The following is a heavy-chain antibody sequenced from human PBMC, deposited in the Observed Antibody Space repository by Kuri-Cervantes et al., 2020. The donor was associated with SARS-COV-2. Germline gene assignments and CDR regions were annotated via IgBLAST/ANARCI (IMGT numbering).Heavy chain of an antibody. J-gene: IGHJ6*02. V-gene: IGHV3-23*01. CDR3: ANEGYCTNGVCYYYYGMDV. Sequence: GGSLRLSCAASGFTFSSYAMSWVRQAPGRGLEWVSAISGSGGSTYYADSVKGRFTISRDNSKNTLYLQMNSLRAEDTAVYYCANEGYCTNGVCYYYYGMDVWGQGTTVTVSS. D-gene: IGHD2-8*01. CDR1: GFTFSSYA. CDR2: ISGSGGST.